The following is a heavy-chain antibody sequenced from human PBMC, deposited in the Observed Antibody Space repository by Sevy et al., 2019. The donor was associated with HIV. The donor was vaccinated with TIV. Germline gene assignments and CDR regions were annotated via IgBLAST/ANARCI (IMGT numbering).Heavy chain of an antibody. CDR1: GFSFDDYA. CDR3: AKDISDGSSSFTKGAFDI. V-gene: IGHV3-9*01. Sequence: GGSLRLSCAASGFSFDDYAMHWVRQAPGKGLEWVSGISWKSGSIDYADSVKGRFTISRDNAKNSLYLQMNSLRAEDTALYYCAKDISDGSSSFTKGAFDIWGQGTMVTVSS. J-gene: IGHJ3*02. CDR2: ISWKSGSI. D-gene: IGHD6-13*01.